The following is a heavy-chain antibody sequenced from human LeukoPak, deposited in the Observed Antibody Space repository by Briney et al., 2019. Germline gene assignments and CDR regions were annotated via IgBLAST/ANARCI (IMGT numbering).Heavy chain of an antibody. J-gene: IGHJ4*02. D-gene: IGHD3-22*01. V-gene: IGHV1-18*01. CDR3: AREPSVDSSGYYYYYFDH. CDR2: ISAYNGNT. CDR1: GYTFTSYG. Sequence: ASVKVSCKASGYTFTSYGISWVRQAPGQGLEWMGWISAYNGNTNYAQKLQGRVTMTTDTSTSTAYMELRSLRSDDTAVYYCAREPSVDSSGYYYYYFDHWGQGTLVTVSS.